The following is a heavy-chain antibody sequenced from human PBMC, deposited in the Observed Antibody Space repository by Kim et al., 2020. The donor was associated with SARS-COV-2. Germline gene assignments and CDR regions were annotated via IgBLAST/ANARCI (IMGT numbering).Heavy chain of an antibody. D-gene: IGHD4-17*01. J-gene: IGHJ3*02. V-gene: IGHV3-74*01. Sequence: GGSLRLSCAASGFTFSNYWMHWVRQAPGKGLVWVSRINTDGSSTTSADSVKGRFTISRDNAKNTLYLQMNSLRAEDTAVYYCARLYGASGKNAFDILGQG. CDR2: INTDGSST. CDR1: GFTFSNYW. CDR3: ARLYGASGKNAFDI.